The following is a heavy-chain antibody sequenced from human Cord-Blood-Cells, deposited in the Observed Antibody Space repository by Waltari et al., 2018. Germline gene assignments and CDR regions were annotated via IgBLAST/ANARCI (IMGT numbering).Heavy chain of an antibody. CDR1: GGSFSGYY. V-gene: IGHV4-34*01. D-gene: IGHD1-26*01. Sequence: QVQLQQWGAGLLKPSETLSLTCAVYGGSFSGYYRSWIRPPPGQGREWIGEINHSGSTNYNPSLKSRVTISVDTSKNQFSLKLSSVTAADTAVYYCARRGPGPGYSGSYYYYYYGMDVWGQGTTVTVSS. CDR2: INHSGST. J-gene: IGHJ6*02. CDR3: ARRGPGPGYSGSYYYYYYGMDV.